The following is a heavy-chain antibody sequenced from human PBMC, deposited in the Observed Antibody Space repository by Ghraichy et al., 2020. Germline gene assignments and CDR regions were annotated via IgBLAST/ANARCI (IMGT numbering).Heavy chain of an antibody. CDR2: TANRANSYIT. D-gene: IGHD3-10*01. Sequence: GGSLRLSCVASGVTLSDHFVDWVRQAPGQGLEWVGRTANRANSYITEYAATVRGRVTISRDDSKNSLHLQMTSLKTEDTAVYYCVRAGAGLDVWGQGTTVTVS. CDR3: VRAGAGLDV. V-gene: IGHV3-72*01. CDR1: GVTLSDHF. J-gene: IGHJ6*02.